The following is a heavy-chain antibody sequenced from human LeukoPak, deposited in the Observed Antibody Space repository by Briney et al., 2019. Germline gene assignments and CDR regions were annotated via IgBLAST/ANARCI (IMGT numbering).Heavy chain of an antibody. D-gene: IGHD4-17*01. V-gene: IGHV4-39*07. Sequence: SETLSLTCTVSGGSISSSSYYWGWIRQPPGKGLEWIGSIYYSGSTYYNPSLKSRVTISVDTSKNQFSLKLSSVTAADTAVYYCAREGEYYGDYVYYFDYWGQGTLVTVSS. CDR2: IYYSGST. J-gene: IGHJ4*02. CDR3: AREGEYYGDYVYYFDY. CDR1: GGSISSSSYY.